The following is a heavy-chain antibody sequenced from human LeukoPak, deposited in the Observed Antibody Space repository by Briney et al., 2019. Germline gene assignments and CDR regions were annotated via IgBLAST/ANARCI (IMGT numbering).Heavy chain of an antibody. CDR2: IYSGGST. CDR3: ASRDGYNYN. J-gene: IGHJ4*02. V-gene: IGHV3-53*01. CDR1: GFTVSXXY. Sequence: GGSLRHSCATSGFTVSXXYMSWVRQAPGKGLEWVSVIYSGGSTYYADSVKGRFTISRDDSKNTLYLQMNSLRAEDTAVYYCASRDGYNYNWGQGTLVIVSS. D-gene: IGHD5-24*01.